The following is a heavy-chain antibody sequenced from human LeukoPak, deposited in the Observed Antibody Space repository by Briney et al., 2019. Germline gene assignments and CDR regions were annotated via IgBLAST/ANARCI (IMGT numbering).Heavy chain of an antibody. Sequence: ASVKVSCKASGYTFTGYYMHWVRQAPGQGLEWMGWINPNSGGTNYAQKFQGRVTMTRDTSISTAYMELSRLRSDDTAVYYCARARLRGYSGYEHFDYWGQGTLVTVSS. D-gene: IGHD5-12*01. CDR2: INPNSGGT. J-gene: IGHJ4*02. V-gene: IGHV1-2*02. CDR1: GYTFTGYY. CDR3: ARARLRGYSGYEHFDY.